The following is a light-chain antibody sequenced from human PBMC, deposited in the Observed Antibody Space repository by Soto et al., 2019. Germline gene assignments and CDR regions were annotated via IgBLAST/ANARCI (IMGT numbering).Light chain of an antibody. Sequence: EIVLTQSPATLSVSPGERATLSCRASQSVSTYLAWYQQKPGQAPRLLIYDASDRATGITGRFSGTGSGTEFTLTISSLEPEDFAVYYCLQRSNWPYTFGQGTKLEIK. CDR1: QSVSTY. CDR3: LQRSNWPYT. CDR2: DAS. V-gene: IGKV3-11*01. J-gene: IGKJ2*01.